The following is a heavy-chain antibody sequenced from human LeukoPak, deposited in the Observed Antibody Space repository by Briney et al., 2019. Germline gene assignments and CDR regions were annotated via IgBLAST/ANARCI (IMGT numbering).Heavy chain of an antibody. CDR1: RYTFTGYY. CDR3: ARDAPYSSGWYGLNY. D-gene: IGHD6-19*01. J-gene: IGHJ4*02. CDR2: INPNSGGT. V-gene: IGHV1-2*02. Sequence: ASVKVSCKASRYTFTGYYMHWVRQAPGQGLEWMGWINPNSGGTNYAQKFQGRVTMTRDTSISTAYMELSRLRSDDTAVYYCARDAPYSSGWYGLNYWGQGTLVTVSS.